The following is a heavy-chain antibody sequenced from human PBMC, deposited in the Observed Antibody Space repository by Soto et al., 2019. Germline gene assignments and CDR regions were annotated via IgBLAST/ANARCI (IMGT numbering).Heavy chain of an antibody. CDR1: GFTFSSYG. V-gene: IGHV3-33*01. CDR2: IWYDGSNK. D-gene: IGHD3-10*01. J-gene: IGHJ4*02. CDR3: ARDHDYGSGSYYKAFGY. Sequence: PGGSLRLSCAASGFTFSSYGMHWVRQAPGKGLEWVAVIWYDGSNKYYADSVKGRFTISRDNSKNTLYLQMNSLRAEDTAVYYCARDHDYGSGSYYKAFGYWGQGTLVTVSS.